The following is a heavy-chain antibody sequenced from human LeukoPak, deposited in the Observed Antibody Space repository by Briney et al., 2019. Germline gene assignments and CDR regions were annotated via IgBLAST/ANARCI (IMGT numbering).Heavy chain of an antibody. V-gene: IGHV4-39*01. CDR2: IYYSGST. CDR3: ASITIVGVVVDY. D-gene: IGHD3-3*01. CDR1: GGSISSSSYY. Sequence: SETLSLTCTVSGGSISSSSYYWGWIRQPPGKGLEWIGSIYYSGSTYYNPSLKSRVTISVDTSKNQFSLKLSSVTAADTAVYYCASITIVGVVVDYWGQGTLVTVSS. J-gene: IGHJ4*02.